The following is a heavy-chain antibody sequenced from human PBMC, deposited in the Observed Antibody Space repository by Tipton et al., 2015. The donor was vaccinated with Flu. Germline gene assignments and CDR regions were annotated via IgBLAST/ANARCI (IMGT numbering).Heavy chain of an antibody. CDR2: IWFDGSKK. J-gene: IGHJ4*02. D-gene: IGHD3/OR15-3a*01. CDR3: ARGADEGFFDFGED. V-gene: IGHV3-33*01. CDR1: GFDFSKYG. Sequence: SLRLSCAASGFDFSKYGMHWVRQAPGKGLQWVGVIWFDGSKKQYGDSVKGRFNISRDNSRNTVYLQVSTLTVEGTAVYFCARGADEGFFDFGEDGAQGALVTVSS.